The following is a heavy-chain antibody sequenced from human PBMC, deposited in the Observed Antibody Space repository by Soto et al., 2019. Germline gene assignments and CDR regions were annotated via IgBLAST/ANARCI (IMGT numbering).Heavy chain of an antibody. J-gene: IGHJ4*01. CDR2: ISGSGSSP. Sequence: GGSLRLSCAASGFTFNSYTMAWVRQAPGKGLEWVSSISGSGSSPSYADSVQGRFIIYRDNSRTTLSLQMKSLRAEDTATYYCAKARCTGNSCYVPDYWGHGSLVTVSS. CDR1: GFTFNSYT. CDR3: AKARCTGNSCYVPDY. D-gene: IGHD2-8*02. V-gene: IGHV3-23*01.